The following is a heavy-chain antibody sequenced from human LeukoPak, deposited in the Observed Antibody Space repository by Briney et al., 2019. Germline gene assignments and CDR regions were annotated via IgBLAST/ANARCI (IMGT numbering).Heavy chain of an antibody. CDR1: GYTFTGYY. CDR2: INRNSGAT. V-gene: IGHV1-2*02. CDR3: ASGADVKSVHYNDRSTYSYYFDY. Sequence: ASVKVSCKASGYTFTGYYMHWVRQAPGQGLEWMGWINRNSGATNFAQKFQGRVTLTRDTSISTAYVELSSLKSDDTAIYYCASGADVKSVHYNDRSTYSYYFDYWGQGTLVTVSS. J-gene: IGHJ4*02. D-gene: IGHD3-22*01.